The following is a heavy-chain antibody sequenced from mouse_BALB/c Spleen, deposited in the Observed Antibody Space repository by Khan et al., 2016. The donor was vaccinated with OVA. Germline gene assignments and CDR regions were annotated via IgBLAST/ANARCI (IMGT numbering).Heavy chain of an antibody. V-gene: IGHV2-6-4*01. J-gene: IGHJ4*01. D-gene: IGHD2-14*01. CDR1: GFSLSRYN. Sequence: QVQLQQSGPGLVAPSQSLSITCTVSGFSLSRYNIHWVRQPPGKGLEWLGMIWGGGGTDYNSTLKSRLSISKDNSKSQVFLKLNSLQTDDTAMYYCARGYYRYDGFYAMDYWGQGTSVTVSS. CDR3: ARGYYRYDGFYAMDY. CDR2: IWGGGGT.